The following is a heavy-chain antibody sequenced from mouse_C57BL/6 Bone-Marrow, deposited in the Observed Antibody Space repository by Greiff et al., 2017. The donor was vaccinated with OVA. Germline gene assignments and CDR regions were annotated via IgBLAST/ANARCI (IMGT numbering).Heavy chain of an antibody. V-gene: IGHV1-81*01. CDR2: IYPRSGNT. Sequence: LVESGAELARPGASVKLSCKASGYTFTSYGISWVKQRTGQGLEWIGEIYPRSGNTYYNEKFKGKATLTADKSSSTAYMELRSLTSEDSAVYFCARPLCPAWFAYWGQGTLVTVSA. J-gene: IGHJ3*01. CDR1: GYTFTSYG. CDR3: ARPLCPAWFAY. D-gene: IGHD1-1*01.